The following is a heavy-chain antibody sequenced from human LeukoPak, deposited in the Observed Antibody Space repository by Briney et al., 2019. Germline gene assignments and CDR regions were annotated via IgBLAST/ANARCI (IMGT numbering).Heavy chain of an antibody. CDR3: ARDPGGYY. CDR1: GFTFSSYS. Sequence: GGSLRLSCVASGFTFSSYSMNWVRQAPGKGGEWGSSISSSSTIYYTDSVKGRFSISRDNAKNSLYLQMNSLRDEDTAVYYCARDPGGYYWGQGTLVTVSS. V-gene: IGHV3-48*02. J-gene: IGHJ4*02. CDR2: ISSSSTI. D-gene: IGHD3-16*01.